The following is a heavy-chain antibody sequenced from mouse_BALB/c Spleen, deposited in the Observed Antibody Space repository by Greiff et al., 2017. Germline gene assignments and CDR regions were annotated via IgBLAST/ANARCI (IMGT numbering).Heavy chain of an antibody. V-gene: IGHV14-3*02. CDR3: AITTVPYAMDY. J-gene: IGHJ4*01. Sequence: VQLQQSGAELVKPGASVKLSCTASGFNIKDTYMHWVKQRPEQGLEWIGRIDPANGNTKYDPKFQGKATITADTSSNTAYLQLSSLTSEDTAVYYCAITTVPYAMDYWGQGTSGTVAS. CDR1: GFNIKDTY. CDR2: IDPANGNT. D-gene: IGHD1-1*01.